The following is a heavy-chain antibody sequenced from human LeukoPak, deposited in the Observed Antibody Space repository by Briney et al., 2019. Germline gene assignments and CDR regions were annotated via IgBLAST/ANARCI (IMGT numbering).Heavy chain of an antibody. D-gene: IGHD3-22*01. CDR3: ARVRYYYDSSGVYFDY. CDR1: GFTFSSYS. CDR2: ISSSSSTI. Sequence: GGSLRLSCAASGFTFSSYSVNWVRQAPGKGLEWVSYISSSSSTIYYADSVKGRFTISRDNAKNSLYLQMNSLRAEDTAVYYCARVRYYYDSSGVYFDYWGQGTLVTVSS. V-gene: IGHV3-48*01. J-gene: IGHJ4*02.